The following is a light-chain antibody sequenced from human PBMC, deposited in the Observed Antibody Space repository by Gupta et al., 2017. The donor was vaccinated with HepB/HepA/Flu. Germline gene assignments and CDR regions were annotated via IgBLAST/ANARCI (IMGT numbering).Light chain of an antibody. CDR2: GNS. V-gene: IGLV1-40*01. J-gene: IGLJ2*01. CDR3: QSYDSSLRV. Sequence: QSVLTQPPSVSGAPGQRVTIACTGSSSNIWAGYDVHWYQQLPETAPKLHIYGNSNRPSGVPDRVSCSKSGTSASLAITRLQAEDEADYYCQSYDSSLRVFGGGTKLTVL. CDR1: SSNIWAGYD.